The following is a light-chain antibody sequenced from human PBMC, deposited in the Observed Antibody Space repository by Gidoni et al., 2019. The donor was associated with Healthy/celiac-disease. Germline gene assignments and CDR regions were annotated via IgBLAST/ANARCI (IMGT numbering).Light chain of an antibody. CDR2: LGS. Sequence: DIVMTQSPLSLPVTPGEPASISCRSSQILLHSNGYNYLDWYLQKPGQSPQLLIYLGSNRASGVPDRFSGSGSGTDFTLKSSRVEAEDVGVYYCMQALQTPRTFXQXTKVEIK. CDR3: MQALQTPRT. CDR1: QILLHSNGYNY. V-gene: IGKV2-28*01. J-gene: IGKJ1*01.